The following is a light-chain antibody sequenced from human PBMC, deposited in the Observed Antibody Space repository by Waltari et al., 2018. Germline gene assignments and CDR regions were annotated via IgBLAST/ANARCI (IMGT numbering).Light chain of an antibody. CDR1: QSEGSSF. V-gene: IGKV3-20*01. J-gene: IGKJ2*01. CDR2: AGY. CDR3: QQHGSSPFT. Sequence: CRASQSEGSSFLAWHQQKPGQAPRLLIYAGYRRATGIPDRISGRGSETDFTLTLSSLEREDFAVYYWQQHGSSPFTFGQGTKVEIK.